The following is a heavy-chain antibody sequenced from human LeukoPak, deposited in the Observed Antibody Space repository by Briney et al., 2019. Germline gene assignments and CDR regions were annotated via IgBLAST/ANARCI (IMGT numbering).Heavy chain of an antibody. Sequence: ASVKVSCKASGYTFTGYYMHWVRQAPGQGLEWMGWINPNSGGTNYAQKFQGRVTMTRDTSISTAYMELSRLRSDDTAVYYCARADDCSSTSCYFPDYNWFDPWGQGTLVTASS. CDR1: GYTFTGYY. D-gene: IGHD2-2*01. CDR2: INPNSGGT. V-gene: IGHV1-2*02. J-gene: IGHJ5*02. CDR3: ARADDCSSTSCYFPDYNWFDP.